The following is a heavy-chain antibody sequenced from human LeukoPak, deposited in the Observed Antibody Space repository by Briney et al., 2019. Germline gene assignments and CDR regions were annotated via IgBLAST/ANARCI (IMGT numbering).Heavy chain of an antibody. CDR2: ISSSSKYI. D-gene: IGHD2-21*02. CDR1: GFTFSSYS. J-gene: IGHJ4*02. CDR3: ARDYLYCGGDCFVDD. Sequence: GGSLGLSCAASGFTFSSYSMNWVRQAPGKGLEWVSSISSSSKYIYDADSVKGRFTVSRDNAKNSLYLQMNSLRAEDTAVYYCARDYLYCGGDCFVDDWGQGTLVTVSS. V-gene: IGHV3-21*01.